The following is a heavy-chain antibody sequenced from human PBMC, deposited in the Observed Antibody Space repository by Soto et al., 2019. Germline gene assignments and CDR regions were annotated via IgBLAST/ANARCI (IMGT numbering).Heavy chain of an antibody. CDR1: GFSVSNNY. V-gene: IGHV3-33*08. J-gene: IGHJ4*02. D-gene: IGHD3-10*01. CDR2: IWYDGSNK. Sequence: GGSLRLSCAASGFSVSNNYMSWVRQAPGKGLEWVAVIWYDGSNKYYADSVKGRFTISRDNSKNTLYLQMNSLRAEDTAVYYCARDRALYYFDYWGQGTLVTVSS. CDR3: ARDRALYYFDY.